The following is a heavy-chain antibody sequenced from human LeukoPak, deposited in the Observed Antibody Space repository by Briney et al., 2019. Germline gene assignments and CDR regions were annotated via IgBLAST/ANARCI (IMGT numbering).Heavy chain of an antibody. D-gene: IGHD3-10*01. V-gene: IGHV3-66*01. CDR1: GFTVSSNY. CDR2: IYSGGST. Sequence: PGGSLRLSCAASGFTVSSNYMSWVRQAPGKGLEWVSDIYSGGSTYYADSVKGRFTISRDNSKNTLYLQMNSLRAEDTAVYYCAAITMVRGWVFDYWGGGTLVTVSS. J-gene: IGHJ4*02. CDR3: AAITMVRGWVFDY.